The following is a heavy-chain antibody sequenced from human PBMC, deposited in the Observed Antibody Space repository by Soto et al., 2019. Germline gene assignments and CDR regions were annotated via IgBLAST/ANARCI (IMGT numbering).Heavy chain of an antibody. V-gene: IGHV3-53*04. J-gene: IGHJ4*02. CDR2: IYSGGST. CDR1: GFTVSSNY. D-gene: IGHD6-19*01. CDR3: AREGAGTDY. Sequence: EVQLVESGGGLVQPGGSLRLSCAASGFTVSSNYMSWVRQAPGKGLEWVSVIYSGGSTYYADSVKGRFTISRHNYKNTQYLQMNSLRAEDTAVYYCAREGAGTDYWGQGTLVTISS.